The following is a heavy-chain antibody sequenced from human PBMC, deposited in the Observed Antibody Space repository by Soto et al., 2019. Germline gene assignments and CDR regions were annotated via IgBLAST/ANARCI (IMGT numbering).Heavy chain of an antibody. CDR3: ARTYYDSSGYYSQSYWFDP. Sequence: SETLSLTCTVSGGSISSSSYYWGWIRQPPGKGLEWIGYIYYSGSTNYNPSLKSRVTISVDTSKNQFSLKLSSVTAADTAVYYCARTYYDSSGYYSQSYWFDPWGQGTLVTVSS. CDR2: IYYSGST. D-gene: IGHD3-22*01. V-gene: IGHV4-61*05. CDR1: GGSISSSSYY. J-gene: IGHJ5*02.